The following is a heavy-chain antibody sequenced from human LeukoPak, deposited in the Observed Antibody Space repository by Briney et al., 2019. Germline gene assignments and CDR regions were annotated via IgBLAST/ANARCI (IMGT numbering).Heavy chain of an antibody. CDR2: IYYSGST. D-gene: IGHD3-16*01. J-gene: IGHJ4*02. V-gene: IGHV4-30-4*08. Sequence: PSQTLSLTCTVSGGSISSGDYYWSWIRQPPGKGLEWIGYIYYSGSTYYSPSLKSRVTITVDTSNNQFSLKLSSVTAADTAVYYCARLHQGESGFDYWGQGTLVTVSS. CDR3: ARLHQGESGFDY. CDR1: GGSISSGDYY.